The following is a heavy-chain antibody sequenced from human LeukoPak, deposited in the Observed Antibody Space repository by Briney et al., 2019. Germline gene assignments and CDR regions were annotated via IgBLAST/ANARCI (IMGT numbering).Heavy chain of an antibody. D-gene: IGHD3-9*01. CDR3: ARATPYYDILTGYHIDYFDY. V-gene: IGHV4-4*02. CDR1: GGSIGSSNW. J-gene: IGHJ4*02. CDR2: IYYSGST. Sequence: SETLSLTCAVSGGSIGSSNWWSWVRQPPGKGLEWIGYIYYSGSTNYNPSLKSRVTISVDTSKNQFSLKLSSVTAADTAVYYCARATPYYDILTGYHIDYFDYWGQGTLVTVSS.